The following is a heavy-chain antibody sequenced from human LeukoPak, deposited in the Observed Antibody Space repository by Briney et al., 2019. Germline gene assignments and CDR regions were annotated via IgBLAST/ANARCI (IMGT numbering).Heavy chain of an antibody. J-gene: IGHJ3*02. D-gene: IGHD7-27*01. V-gene: IGHV3-30-3*01. CDR2: ISYDGTNK. CDR3: AREILTGYAFDI. Sequence: PRRSLRLSCAASGVTFSTYAMHWVRQAPGKGLEWVAFISYDGTNKYCAGSVKGRFTISRDNSKNTLYLQMNSLRAEDTALYYCAREILTGYAFDIWGQGTMVTVSS. CDR1: GVTFSTYA.